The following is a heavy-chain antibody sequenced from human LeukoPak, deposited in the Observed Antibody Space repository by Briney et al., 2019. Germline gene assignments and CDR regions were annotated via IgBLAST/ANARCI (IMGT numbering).Heavy chain of an antibody. Sequence: QPGGSLRLSCAASGFTFSSYWMSWVRQAPGKGLEWVAVISYDGSNKYYADSVKGRFTISRDNSKNTLYLQMNSLRAEDTAVYYCARGDSSGYCYDYWGQGTLVTVSS. V-gene: IGHV3-30-3*01. CDR2: ISYDGSNK. CDR3: ARGDSSGYCYDY. CDR1: GFTFSSYW. D-gene: IGHD3-22*01. J-gene: IGHJ4*02.